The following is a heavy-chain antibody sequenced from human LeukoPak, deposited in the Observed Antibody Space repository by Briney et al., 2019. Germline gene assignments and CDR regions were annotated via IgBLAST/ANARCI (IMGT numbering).Heavy chain of an antibody. D-gene: IGHD2-2*01. Sequence: PGGSLRLSCAACGFTFSSYSMNWVRQAPGKGLEWVSSISSSSSYIYYADSVKGRFTISRDNAKNSLYLQMNSLRAEDTAVYYCAREGQTKRYCSSTSCRGNAFDIWGQGTMVTVSS. CDR2: ISSSSSYI. V-gene: IGHV3-21*01. CDR1: GFTFSSYS. CDR3: AREGQTKRYCSSTSCRGNAFDI. J-gene: IGHJ3*02.